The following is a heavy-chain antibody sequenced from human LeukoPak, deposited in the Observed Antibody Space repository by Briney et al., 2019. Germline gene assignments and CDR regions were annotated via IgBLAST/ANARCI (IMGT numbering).Heavy chain of an antibody. D-gene: IGHD3-3*01. CDR3: ARDGYDFWSGYYDAFDI. J-gene: IGHJ3*02. CDR2: ISAYNGNT. CDR1: GYTFTSYG. V-gene: IGHV1-18*01. Sequence: GASVKVSCKASGYTFTSYGISWVRQAPGQGLEWMGWISAYNGNTNYAQKLQGRVTMTTDTSTSTAYMELRSLRSDDTAVYYCARDGYDFWSGYYDAFDIWGQGTMVTVSS.